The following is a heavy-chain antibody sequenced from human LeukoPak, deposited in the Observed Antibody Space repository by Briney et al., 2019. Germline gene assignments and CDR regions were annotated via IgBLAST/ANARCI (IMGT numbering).Heavy chain of an antibody. D-gene: IGHD3-3*01. CDR1: GFTVSSNY. V-gene: IGHV3-66*02. CDR2: IYSGGST. CDR3: ASPGPSIFGVVITH. J-gene: IGHJ4*02. Sequence: PGGSLRLSCAASGFTVSSNYMSWVRQAPGKGLEWVSVIYSGGSTYYADSVKGRFTIPRDNSKTTLYLQMNSLRAEDTAVYYCASPGPSIFGVVITHWGQGTLVTVSS.